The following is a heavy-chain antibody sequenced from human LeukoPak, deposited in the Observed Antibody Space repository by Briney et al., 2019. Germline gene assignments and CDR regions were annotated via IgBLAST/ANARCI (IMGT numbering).Heavy chain of an antibody. Sequence: SETLSLTCTVSGGSISSYHWSWIRQPPGKGLEWIGYIYYSGSTNYNPSLKSRVTISVDTSKNQFSLKLSSVTAADTAVYYCARVPPRDYDFWSGYSMPGYFDLWGRGTLVTVSS. J-gene: IGHJ2*01. V-gene: IGHV4-59*01. CDR2: IYYSGST. CDR1: GGSISSYH. CDR3: ARVPPRDYDFWSGYSMPGYFDL. D-gene: IGHD3-3*01.